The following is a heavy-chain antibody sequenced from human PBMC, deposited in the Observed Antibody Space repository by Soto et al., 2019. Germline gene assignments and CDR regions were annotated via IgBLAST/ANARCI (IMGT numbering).Heavy chain of an antibody. Sequence: GASVKVSCKASGYTFTSYGISWVRQAPGQGLDWMGWISAYNGNTNYAQKLQGRVTMTTDTSTSTAYMELRSLRSDDTAVYYCARDISDYYDSSGSYGMDVWGQGTTVTVSS. V-gene: IGHV1-18*01. CDR2: ISAYNGNT. D-gene: IGHD3-22*01. CDR1: GYTFTSYG. CDR3: ARDISDYYDSSGSYGMDV. J-gene: IGHJ6*02.